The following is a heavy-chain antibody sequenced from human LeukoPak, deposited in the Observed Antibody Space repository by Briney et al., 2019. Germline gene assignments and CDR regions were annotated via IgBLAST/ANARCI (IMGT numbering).Heavy chain of an antibody. CDR1: GYTLTELS. V-gene: IGHV1-24*01. CDR2: FDPEDGET. CDR3: ATLTLQGHDYGPDPRGY. D-gene: IGHD4-17*01. Sequence: ASVKVSCKVSGYTLTELSMHWVRQAPGKGLEWMGGFDPEDGETIYAQKFQGRVTMTEDTSTDTAYMELSSLRSEDTAVYYCATLTLQGHDYGPDPRGYWGQGTLVTVSS. J-gene: IGHJ4*02.